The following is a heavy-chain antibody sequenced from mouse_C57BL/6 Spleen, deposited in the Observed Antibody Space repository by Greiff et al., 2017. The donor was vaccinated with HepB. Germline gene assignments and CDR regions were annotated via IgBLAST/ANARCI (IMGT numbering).Heavy chain of an antibody. J-gene: IGHJ4*01. CDR3: ARDGAADY. Sequence: EVKLMESGGGLVKPGGSLKLSCAASGFTFSSYAMSWVRQTPEKRLEWVATISDGGSYTYYPDNVKGRFTISRDNAKNNLYLQMSHLKSEDTAMYYCARDGAADYWGQGTSVTVSS. D-gene: IGHD3-3*01. CDR2: ISDGGSYT. V-gene: IGHV5-4*01. CDR1: GFTFSSYA.